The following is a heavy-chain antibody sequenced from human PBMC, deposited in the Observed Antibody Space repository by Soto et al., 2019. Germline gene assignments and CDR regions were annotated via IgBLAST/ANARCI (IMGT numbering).Heavy chain of an antibody. D-gene: IGHD6-6*01. CDR3: ARSSSGPFDI. CDR2: IRYDGSDK. V-gene: IGHV3-33*01. J-gene: IGHJ3*02. CDR1: GFTFSGYG. Sequence: QVQLVESGGGVVQPGRSLRLSCAAYGFTFSGYGMHWVRQAPGTGLEWVAAIRYDGSDKYYVDSVKGRFTISRDNSNNTLYLQMNTLRAEDTAVYYCARSSSGPFDIWGQGTMVTVS.